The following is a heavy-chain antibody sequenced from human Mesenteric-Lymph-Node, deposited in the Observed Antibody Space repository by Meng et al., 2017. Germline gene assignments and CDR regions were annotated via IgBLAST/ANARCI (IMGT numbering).Heavy chain of an antibody. CDR2: IYYSGST. J-gene: IGHJ2*01. D-gene: IGHD4-17*01. CDR3: ASLYGDSSVWYLDL. Sequence: QAQLKESGPGLVKPSQTLSLTCTVSGGSISSGNHYWSWIRQHPGKGLEYIGYIYYSGSTYYNPSLKSRVIISVDTSKNQFSLRLNSVTAADTAVYYCASLYGDSSVWYLDLWGRGTLVTVSS. CDR1: GGSISSGNHY. V-gene: IGHV4-31*03.